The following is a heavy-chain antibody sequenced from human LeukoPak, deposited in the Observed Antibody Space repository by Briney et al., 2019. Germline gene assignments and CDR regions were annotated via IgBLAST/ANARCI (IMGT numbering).Heavy chain of an antibody. V-gene: IGHV4-59*01. CDR3: ARDQTMGGFDY. CDR1: GGSISSYY. J-gene: IGHJ4*02. Sequence: SETLSLTCTVSGGSISSYYWSWIRQPPGKGLEWIGYIYYSGSTNYNPSLKSRVTISVDTSKNQFSLKLSSVTAADTAVYYCARDQTMGGFDYWGQGTLVTVS. D-gene: IGHD3-16*01. CDR2: IYYSGST.